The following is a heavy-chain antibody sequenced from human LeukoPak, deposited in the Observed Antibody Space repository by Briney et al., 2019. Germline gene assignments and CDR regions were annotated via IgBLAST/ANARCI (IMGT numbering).Heavy chain of an antibody. CDR3: ARDGARYSSGCPYY. CDR1: GFTFSRYS. V-gene: IGHV3-21*01. CDR2: ISSSSSFI. J-gene: IGHJ4*02. Sequence: GGSLRLSCAVSGFTFSRYSMSWVRQAPGKGLEWVSSISSSSSFIYYADSVKGRFTISRDNAKNTLYLQMNSLRAEDTAVYYCARDGARYSSGCPYYWGQGTLVTVSS. D-gene: IGHD6-19*01.